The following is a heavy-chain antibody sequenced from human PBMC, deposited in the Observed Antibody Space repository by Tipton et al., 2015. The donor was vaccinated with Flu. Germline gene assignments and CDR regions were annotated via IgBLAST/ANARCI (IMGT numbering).Heavy chain of an antibody. CDR2: IHYFGST. CDR3: ARTEPLNGGTYRFDN. Sequence: TLSLTCSFSSNSISTFSWSWIRQPPGKRLEWIGYIHYFGSTNYNPSPKSRVTMSLDRSKNQFSLNLESVTTADTAVYYCARTEPLNGGTYRFDNWGQGTLVTVS. V-gene: IGHV4-59*01. J-gene: IGHJ4*02. D-gene: IGHD2-8*01. CDR1: SNSISTFS.